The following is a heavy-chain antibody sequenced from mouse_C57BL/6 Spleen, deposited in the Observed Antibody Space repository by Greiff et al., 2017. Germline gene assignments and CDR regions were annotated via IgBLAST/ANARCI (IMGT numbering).Heavy chain of an antibody. V-gene: IGHV2-9*01. CDR2: IWGGGST. CDR1: GFSLTSYG. CDR3: AKQGYYGSSWFVY. D-gene: IGHD1-1*01. J-gene: IGHJ3*01. Sequence: VQLQESGPGLVAPSQSLSITCTVSGFSLTSYGVDWVRQPPGTGLEGLGVIWGGGSTNYNSALMSRLSISKDNSKSQVFLKMNSLQTDDTAMYYYAKQGYYGSSWFVYWGQGTLVTVSA.